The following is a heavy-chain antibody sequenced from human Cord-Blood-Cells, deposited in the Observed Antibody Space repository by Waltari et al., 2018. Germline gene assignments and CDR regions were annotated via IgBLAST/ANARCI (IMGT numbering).Heavy chain of an antibody. Sequence: QVQLQESGPGLVKPSETLSLTCAVSGYSISSGYYWGWIRQPPGKGLEWIGRFYHSGSTYYTPSLKSRVTISVDTSKNQFSLKLSSVTAADTAVYYCACGGGLGENNWFDPWGQGTLVTVSS. CDR1: GYSISSGYY. CDR2: FYHSGST. J-gene: IGHJ5*02. CDR3: ACGGGLGENNWFDP. V-gene: IGHV4-38-2*01. D-gene: IGHD6-19*01.